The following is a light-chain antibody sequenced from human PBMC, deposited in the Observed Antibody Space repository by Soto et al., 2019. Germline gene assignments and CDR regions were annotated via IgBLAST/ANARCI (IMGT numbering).Light chain of an antibody. CDR3: QSYDSSLSGYV. CDR2: GST. V-gene: IGLV1-40*01. Sequence: QSVLTQPPSLSGAPGQRVTISCTGSGSNIGAPYDAHWYQHLPGTAPKLLIYGSTNRPSGVPGRFSGSKSGTSASLAITGLQAEDEADYYCQSYDSSLSGYVFGAGTKVTV. CDR1: GSNIGAPYD. J-gene: IGLJ1*01.